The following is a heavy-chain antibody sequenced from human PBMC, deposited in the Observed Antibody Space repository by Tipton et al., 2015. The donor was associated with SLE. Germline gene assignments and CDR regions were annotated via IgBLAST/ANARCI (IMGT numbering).Heavy chain of an antibody. Sequence: TLSLTCTVSGASVTSHNYYWNWVRQPAGKGLEWIGRIYTGGFTYYNPSLESRVTISMDTSKNQFSLKVTSVTAADTAVYYCARVLDVLDYWGQGTLVTVSS. CDR2: IYTGGFT. J-gene: IGHJ4*02. CDR3: ARVLDVLDY. CDR1: GASVTSHNYY. D-gene: IGHD1-1*01. V-gene: IGHV4-61*02.